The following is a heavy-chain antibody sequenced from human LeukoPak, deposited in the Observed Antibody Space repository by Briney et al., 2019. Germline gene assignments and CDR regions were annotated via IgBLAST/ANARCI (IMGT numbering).Heavy chain of an antibody. D-gene: IGHD2-15*01. Sequence: ASVKVSCKASGYTFTSYDIAWVRQDPGQGLEWMAWTSAYNGDTNYAQKLQRRVTMTTDTSTSTAYMELTSLNSDDTAVYYCARDVYCSGGNCYYYFDYWGQGTLVTVSS. CDR2: TSAYNGDT. CDR3: ARDVYCSGGNCYYYFDY. J-gene: IGHJ4*02. CDR1: GYTFTSYD. V-gene: IGHV1-18*01.